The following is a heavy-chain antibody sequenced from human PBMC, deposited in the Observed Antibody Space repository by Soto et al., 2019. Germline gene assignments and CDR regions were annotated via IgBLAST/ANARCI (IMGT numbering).Heavy chain of an antibody. CDR1: GYTFSGCY. CDR2: ITPNTGGT. D-gene: IGHD3-10*01. J-gene: IGHJ4*02. CDR3: ARLGSVYELDY. V-gene: IGHV1-2*02. Sequence: GASVKVSCKASGYTFSGCYIHWIRQAPGQGLEWMGWITPNTGGTNSAQKFQGRVTMTRDMSITTVYMELSSLRSDDTAVYYCARLGSVYELDYWGQGTLVTVSS.